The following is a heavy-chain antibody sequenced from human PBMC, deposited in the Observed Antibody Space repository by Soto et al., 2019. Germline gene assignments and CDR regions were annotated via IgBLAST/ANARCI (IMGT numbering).Heavy chain of an antibody. V-gene: IGHV3-23*01. CDR3: AKDPLTVTPYFDY. Sequence: EVQVLESGGGLVQPGGSLRLSCAASGFTLSNYAMRWVRQAPGKGLEWVSNISGSGDNTDYVDSVKGRSTISRDNSKNTLYLQMNSLRAEDTAVYYCAKDPLTVTPYFDYWGQGTLVTVSS. CDR2: ISGSGDNT. D-gene: IGHD4-17*01. CDR1: GFTLSNYA. J-gene: IGHJ4*02.